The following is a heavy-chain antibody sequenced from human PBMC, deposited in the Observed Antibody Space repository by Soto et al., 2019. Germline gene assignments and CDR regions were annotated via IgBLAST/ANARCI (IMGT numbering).Heavy chain of an antibody. CDR2: ISSSGSVI. V-gene: IGHV3-48*03. CDR1: GFTFSRYE. Sequence: PGGFLRLSCAASGFTFSRYEMNWVRQAPGKGLEWVAYISSSGSVIKYGDSVKGRFTVSRDNAKNSLYLQMNSLRAEDTALYYCARSGIDFYYYGMDVWGQGTTVTVSS. J-gene: IGHJ6*02. D-gene: IGHD1-20*01. CDR3: ARSGIDFYYYGMDV.